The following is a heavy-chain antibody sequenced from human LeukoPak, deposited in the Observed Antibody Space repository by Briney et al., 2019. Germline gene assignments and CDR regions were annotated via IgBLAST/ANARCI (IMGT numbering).Heavy chain of an antibody. Sequence: GGSLRLSCAASGFTFSSYAMSWVRQAPGKGLEWVSAISGSGGSTYYADSVKGRFTISRDNSKNTLYLQMNSLRAEDTAVYYCAKDPSHVLRYFDWLLDYWGQGTLVTVSS. CDR1: GFTFSSYA. V-gene: IGHV3-23*01. CDR2: ISGSGGST. J-gene: IGHJ4*02. D-gene: IGHD3-9*01. CDR3: AKDPSHVLRYFDWLLDY.